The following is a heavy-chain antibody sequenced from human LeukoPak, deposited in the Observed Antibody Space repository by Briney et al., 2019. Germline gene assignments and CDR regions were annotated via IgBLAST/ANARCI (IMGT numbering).Heavy chain of an antibody. J-gene: IGHJ4*02. V-gene: IGHV3-74*01. Sequence: GGSLRLSCAAPGFAFSTYWMHWVRETPGEGLVWVSHIKSDGISTSYADSVKGRFTISRDNAKNTLYLQMNSLRAEDTAVYYCARDRGYTQDYWGQGTLVTVSS. CDR2: IKSDGIST. CDR3: ARDRGYTQDY. CDR1: GFAFSTYW. D-gene: IGHD5-12*01.